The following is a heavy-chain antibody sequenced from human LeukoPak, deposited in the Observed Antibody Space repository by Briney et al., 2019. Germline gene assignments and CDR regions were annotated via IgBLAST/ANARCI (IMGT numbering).Heavy chain of an antibody. CDR3: ARPAVPAAIDYYYGMDV. V-gene: IGHV5-10-1*01. Sequence: GGPLGISCKGSGSLFPSYLIRWVRQVPGKGLEGMGMIDPSDSYTNYRPSFQAHVTISADKSISTAYLPWSSLKASDTAMYYCARPAVPAAIDYYYGMDVWGKGTTVTVSS. D-gene: IGHD2-2*01. J-gene: IGHJ6*04. CDR1: GSLFPSYL. CDR2: IDPSDSYT.